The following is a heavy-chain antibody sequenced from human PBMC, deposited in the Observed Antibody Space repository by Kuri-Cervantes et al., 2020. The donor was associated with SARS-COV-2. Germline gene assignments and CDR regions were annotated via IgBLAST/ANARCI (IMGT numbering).Heavy chain of an antibody. D-gene: IGHD3-10*01. Sequence: SVKVSCKASVGTFSSYAISWVRQAPGQGLEWMGRIIPILGIANYAQKFQGRVMITADKSTSTAYMELSSLRSEDTAVYYCARSANYGSGSYYMSYGMDVWGQGTTVTVSS. V-gene: IGHV1-69*04. CDR1: VGTFSSYA. J-gene: IGHJ6*02. CDR3: ARSANYGSGSYYMSYGMDV. CDR2: IIPILGIA.